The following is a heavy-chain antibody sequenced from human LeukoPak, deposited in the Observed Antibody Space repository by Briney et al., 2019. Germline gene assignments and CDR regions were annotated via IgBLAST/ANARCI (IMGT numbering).Heavy chain of an antibody. CDR3: TTGWCFDF. V-gene: IGHV3-15*01. CDR2: IKSKANGGTI. CDR1: GFTFSNVS. Sequence: GGSLRLSCALSGFTFSNVSISSGLQAPGQGLEWVGRIKSKANGGTIDYAAPATGRFTISRDDSINTVYLQMNSLKIEDTAVYYCTTGWCFDFWGRGTLVTVSS. J-gene: IGHJ2*01.